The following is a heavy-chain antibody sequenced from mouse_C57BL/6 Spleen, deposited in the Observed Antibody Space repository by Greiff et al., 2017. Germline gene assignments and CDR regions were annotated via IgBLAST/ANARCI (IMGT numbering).Heavy chain of an antibody. CDR2: IDPSDSYT. Sequence: VQLQQPGAELVMPGASVKLSCKASGYTFTSYWMHWVKQRPGQGLEWIGEIDPSDSYTNYNQKFKGKSTLTVDKSSSTAYMQLSSLTSEDSAVYYCARGHYGSPLFAYWGQGTLVTVSA. CDR3: ARGHYGSPLFAY. V-gene: IGHV1-69*01. J-gene: IGHJ3*01. CDR1: GYTFTSYW. D-gene: IGHD1-1*01.